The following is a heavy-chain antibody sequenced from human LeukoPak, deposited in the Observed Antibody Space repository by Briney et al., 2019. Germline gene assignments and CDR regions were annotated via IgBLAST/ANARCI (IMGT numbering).Heavy chain of an antibody. CDR2: INGNGGSA. V-gene: IGHV3-20*04. Sequence: PGGSLRLSCAASGFTFDDYGMSWVRQAPGKGLEWVSGINGNGGSAGYADSLKGRFTISRDNAKNSLYLQMNSLGVEDTALYYCARSIYGVYSFGPPFDYWGQGTLVTVSS. CDR1: GFTFDDYG. D-gene: IGHD5-18*01. CDR3: ARSIYGVYSFGPPFDY. J-gene: IGHJ4*02.